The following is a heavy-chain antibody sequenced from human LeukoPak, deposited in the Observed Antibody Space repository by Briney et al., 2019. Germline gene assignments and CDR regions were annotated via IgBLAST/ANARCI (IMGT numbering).Heavy chain of an antibody. V-gene: IGHV4-61*01. CDR2: IYYSGST. CDR3: ARSRYCSGGSCYSGFDP. CDR1: GGSISSSSYY. J-gene: IGHJ5*02. Sequence: PSETLSLTCTVSGGSISSSSYYWSWIRQPPGKGLEWIGYIYYSGSTNYNPSLKSRVTISVDTSKNQFSLKLSSVTAADTAVYYCARSRYCSGGSCYSGFDPWGQGTLVTVSS. D-gene: IGHD2-15*01.